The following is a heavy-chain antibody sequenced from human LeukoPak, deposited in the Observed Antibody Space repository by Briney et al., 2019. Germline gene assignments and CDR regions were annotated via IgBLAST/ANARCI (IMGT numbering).Heavy chain of an antibody. CDR2: IYYSGST. D-gene: IGHD4-17*01. CDR3: ASTVTPRKYYFDY. V-gene: IGHV4-59*01. Sequence: SETLSLTCTVSGGSINSYYWSWIRQPPGKGLEWIGYIYYSGSTNYNPSLKSRVTISVDTSKNQFSLKLSSVTAADTAAYYCASTVTPRKYYFDYWGQGTLVTVSS. J-gene: IGHJ4*02. CDR1: GGSINSYY.